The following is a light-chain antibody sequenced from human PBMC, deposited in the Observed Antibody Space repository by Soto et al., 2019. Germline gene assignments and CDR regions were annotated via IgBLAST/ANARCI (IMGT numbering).Light chain of an antibody. V-gene: IGKV3-15*01. J-gene: IGKJ1*01. Sequence: EIVMTQSPATLSVSPGERATLSCRASQSLISNFACYQQKPGQAPRLLIYGASTRATGFPARFSGSGSGTEFTLTISSLQSEDFARYYCQRYDHWPRTFGQGTKVEIK. CDR3: QRYDHWPRT. CDR2: GAS. CDR1: QSLISN.